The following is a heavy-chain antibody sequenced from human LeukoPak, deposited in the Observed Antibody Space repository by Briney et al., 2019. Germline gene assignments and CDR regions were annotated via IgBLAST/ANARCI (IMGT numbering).Heavy chain of an antibody. CDR2: ITTSDGNT. J-gene: IGHJ4*02. V-gene: IGHV3-23*01. D-gene: IGHD7-27*01. CDR3: AKDGGLWVSTHWGDS. CDR1: GFTFSSYT. Sequence: GGSLRLSCAASGFTFSSYTMSWVRQAPGKGLEWVSTITTSDGNTYYADSVKGRFTVSRDNSKNTLYLQMNSLRAEDTAVYYCAKDGGLWVSTHWGDSWGRGTLVTVSS.